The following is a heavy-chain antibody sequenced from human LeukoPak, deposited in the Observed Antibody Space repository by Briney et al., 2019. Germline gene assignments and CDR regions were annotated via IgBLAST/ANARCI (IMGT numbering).Heavy chain of an antibody. D-gene: IGHD3-10*01. Sequence: GASVKVSCKASGYTFTSYDINWVRQATGQGLEWMGWMNPNSGNTGYAQKFQGRVTMTRDTSTSTVYMELSSLRSEDTAVYYCARGFRMGVTQYYFDYWGQGTLVTVSS. J-gene: IGHJ4*02. V-gene: IGHV1-8*01. CDR2: MNPNSGNT. CDR3: ARGFRMGVTQYYFDY. CDR1: GYTFTSYD.